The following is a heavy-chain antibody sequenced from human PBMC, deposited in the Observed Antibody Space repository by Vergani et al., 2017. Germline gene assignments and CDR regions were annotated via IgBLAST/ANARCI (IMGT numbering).Heavy chain of an antibody. J-gene: IGHJ6*03. D-gene: IGHD2-15*01. V-gene: IGHV3-30-3*01. CDR3: ARDPVVVVAATKGNYYMDV. CDR2: ISYDGSNK. CDR1: GFTFSSYA. Sequence: QVQLVESGGGVVQPGRSLRLSCAVSGFTFSSYAMHWVRQAPGKGLEWVAVISYDGSNKYYADSVKGRFTISRDNSKNTLYLQMNSLRAEDTAVYYCARDPVVVVAATKGNYYMDVWGKGTTVTVSS.